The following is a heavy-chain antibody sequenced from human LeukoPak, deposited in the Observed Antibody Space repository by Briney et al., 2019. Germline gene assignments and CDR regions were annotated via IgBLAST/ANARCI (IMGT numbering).Heavy chain of an antibody. J-gene: IGHJ3*02. V-gene: IGHV4-39*01. CDR3: ARVSSWYGDLDAFDI. CDR2: IYYSGST. CDR1: GASISSSSYY. D-gene: IGHD6-13*01. Sequence: EPSETLSLTCTVSGASISSSSYYWGWICQPPGKGLEWIGSIYYSGSTYYNPSLKSRVTISVDTSKNQFSLKLSSVTAADTAVYYCARVSSWYGDLDAFDIWGQGTMVTVSS.